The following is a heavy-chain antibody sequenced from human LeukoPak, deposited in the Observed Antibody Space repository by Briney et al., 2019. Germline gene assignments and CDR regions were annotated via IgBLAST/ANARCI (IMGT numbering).Heavy chain of an antibody. CDR1: GYTFTGYY. CDR3: ASTCSGGSCYHNWFDP. Sequence: SVTVSCKASGYTFTGYYIHWVRQAPGQGLEWMGWIIPIFGAANYAQKFQGRVTITADKSTSTAYMELSSLRSEDTAVYYCASTCSGGSCYHNWFDPWGQGTLVTVSS. D-gene: IGHD2-15*01. CDR2: IIPIFGAA. J-gene: IGHJ5*02. V-gene: IGHV1-69*06.